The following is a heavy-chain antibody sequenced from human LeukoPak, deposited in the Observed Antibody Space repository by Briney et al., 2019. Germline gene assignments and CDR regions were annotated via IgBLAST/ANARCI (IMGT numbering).Heavy chain of an antibody. Sequence: PGGSLRLSCAASGFTFSNAWMSWVRQAPGKGLEWVGRIKSKTDGGTTDYAAPVKGRFTISRDDSKNTLYLQMNSLKTEDTAVYYCTTDPIEYSSRWHDAFDIWGQGTMVTVSS. V-gene: IGHV3-15*01. D-gene: IGHD6-13*01. CDR2: IKSKTDGGTT. CDR3: TTDPIEYSSRWHDAFDI. CDR1: GFTFSNAW. J-gene: IGHJ3*02.